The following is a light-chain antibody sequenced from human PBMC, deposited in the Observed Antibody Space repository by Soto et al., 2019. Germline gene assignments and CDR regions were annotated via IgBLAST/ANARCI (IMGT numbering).Light chain of an antibody. Sequence: IVMTQSPATLSMSPGERATLSCRASQSLNRDLAWYQQKPGQSPRLLIFGASIRDTGIPARFSGSGSGTEFTLTIGSLQSEDCALYYCQQYNNWPVTFGQGTKVEI. CDR2: GAS. V-gene: IGKV3-15*01. CDR1: QSLNRD. CDR3: QQYNNWPVT. J-gene: IGKJ1*01.